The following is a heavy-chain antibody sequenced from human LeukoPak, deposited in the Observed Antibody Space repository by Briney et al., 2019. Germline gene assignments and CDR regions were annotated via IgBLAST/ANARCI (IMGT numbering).Heavy chain of an antibody. CDR2: IKQDGSEK. CDR1: GFTFSSYW. CDR3: AREWYDYGGNSGDAYGY. J-gene: IGHJ4*02. D-gene: IGHD4-23*01. V-gene: IGHV3-7*01. Sequence: GGSLRLSCAASGFTFSSYWMSWVRQAPGKGLEWVANIKQDGSEKYYVDSVKGRFSISRDNAKNSLYLQMDSLRAEDTAVYYRAREWYDYGGNSGDAYGYWGQGTLVTVSS.